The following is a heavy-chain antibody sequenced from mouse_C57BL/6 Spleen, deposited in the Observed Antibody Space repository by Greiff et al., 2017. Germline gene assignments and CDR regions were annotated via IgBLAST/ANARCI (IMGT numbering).Heavy chain of an antibody. D-gene: IGHD1-1*01. CDR1: GYTFTSYW. Sequence: VQRVESGAELAKPGASVKLSCKASGYTFTSYWMHWVKQRPGQGLEWIGYINPSSGYTKYTQKFKDKATLTADKSSSTAYLQLSSLTYEDSAVYYCARGNYYYYAMDYWGQGTSVTVSS. CDR3: ARGNYYYYAMDY. J-gene: IGHJ4*01. CDR2: INPSSGYT. V-gene: IGHV1-7*01.